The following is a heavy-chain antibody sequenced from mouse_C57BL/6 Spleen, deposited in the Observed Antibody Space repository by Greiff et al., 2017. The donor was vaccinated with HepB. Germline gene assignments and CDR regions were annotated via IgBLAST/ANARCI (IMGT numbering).Heavy chain of an antibody. CDR3: ARSGIYDGYYGFDY. Sequence: QVQLKQPGAELVRPGSSVKLSCKASGYTFTSYWMDWVKQRPGQGLEWIGNIYPSDSETHYNQKFKDKATLTVDKSSSTAYMQLSSLTSEDSAVYYCARSGIYDGYYGFDYWGQGTTLTVSS. D-gene: IGHD2-3*01. V-gene: IGHV1-61*01. CDR2: IYPSDSET. J-gene: IGHJ2*01. CDR1: GYTFTSYW.